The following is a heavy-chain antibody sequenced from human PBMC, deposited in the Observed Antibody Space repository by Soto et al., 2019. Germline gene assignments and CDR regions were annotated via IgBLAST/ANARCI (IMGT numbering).Heavy chain of an antibody. CDR2: IDPSGTKK. CDR1: GFSFSGSY. CDR3: ARELIVGPAEYFQH. V-gene: IGHV3-7*01. D-gene: IGHD1-26*01. Sequence: GGSLRLSCAASGFSFSGSYMSWVRQVPGKGLEWVANIDPSGTKKYYVGSVTGRFTISRDNAKNSLYLHMNSLGAEDTAEYYCARELIVGPAEYFQHWGQGTLVTVSS. J-gene: IGHJ1*01.